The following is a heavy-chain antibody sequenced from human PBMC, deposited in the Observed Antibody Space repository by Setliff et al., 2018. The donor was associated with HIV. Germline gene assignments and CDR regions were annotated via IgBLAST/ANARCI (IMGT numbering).Heavy chain of an antibody. Sequence: ASVKVSCKASNYTFTNYAITWVRQAPGQRPEWMGWINTKTGNPTYAQGLTGQFVFSLDTSISTAYLQISSLKAEDTAVYYCARDQRLFYFDSWGQGTLVTVSS. J-gene: IGHJ4*02. CDR2: INTKTGNP. CDR1: NYTFTNYA. CDR3: ARDQRLFYFDS. V-gene: IGHV7-4-1*02.